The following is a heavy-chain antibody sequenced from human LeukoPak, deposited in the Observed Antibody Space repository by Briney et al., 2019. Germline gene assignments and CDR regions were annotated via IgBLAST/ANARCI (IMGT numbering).Heavy chain of an antibody. V-gene: IGHV4-59*01. J-gene: IGHJ4*02. CDR1: GGSISSYY. CDR3: ARGGGYCSSGSCFPFDY. D-gene: IGHD2-15*01. CDR2: IYYSGST. Sequence: PSETLSLTCAVSGGSISSYYWSWIRQPPGKGLEWIGNIYYSGSTNYNPSLKSRVTISVDTSKNQFSLKLSSVTAADTAVYYCARGGGYCSSGSCFPFDYWGQGTLVTVSS.